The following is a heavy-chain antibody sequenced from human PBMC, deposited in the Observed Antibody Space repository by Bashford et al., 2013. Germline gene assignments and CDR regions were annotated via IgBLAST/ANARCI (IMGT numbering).Heavy chain of an antibody. J-gene: IGHJ3*02. V-gene: IGHV3-11*01. CDR1: GFTFSDYS. CDR3: ARDRGFYDAFDI. CDR2: ISGSGKTI. D-gene: IGHD2/OR15-2a*01. Sequence: GGSLRLSCAASGFTFSDYSMNWIRQAPGKGLEWVSYISGSGKTIHYGDSIKGRFTISRDNAWNSLYLQMNSLRAEDTAVYYCARDRGFYDAFDIWGQGTMVTVSS.